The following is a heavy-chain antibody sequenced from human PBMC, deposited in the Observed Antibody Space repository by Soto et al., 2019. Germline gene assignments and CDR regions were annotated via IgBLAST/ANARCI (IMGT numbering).Heavy chain of an antibody. V-gene: IGHV3-23*01. D-gene: IGHD3-3*01. J-gene: IGHJ4*02. CDR1: GFTFSSYA. CDR3: AKDRDYDFWSGPIFDY. CDR2: ISGSGGST. Sequence: SLKISCAASGFTFSSYAMSWVRQAPGKGLEWVSAISGSGGSTYYADSVKGRFTISRDNSKNTLYLQMNSLRAEDTAVYYCAKDRDYDFWSGPIFDYWGQGTLVTVS.